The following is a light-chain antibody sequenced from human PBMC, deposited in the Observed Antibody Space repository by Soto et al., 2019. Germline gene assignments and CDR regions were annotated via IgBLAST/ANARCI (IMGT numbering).Light chain of an antibody. CDR3: QQRNNCPLT. Sequence: EIVLTQSPATLSLSPGERATLSCRASQSVSTYLAWYQQKPGQAPMLLIYEASNRATGIPARFSGSGSGTDFSRTSSSLEPEDFAIYYWQQRNNCPLTFGEGTKVEI. CDR1: QSVSTY. J-gene: IGKJ4*01. V-gene: IGKV3-11*01. CDR2: EAS.